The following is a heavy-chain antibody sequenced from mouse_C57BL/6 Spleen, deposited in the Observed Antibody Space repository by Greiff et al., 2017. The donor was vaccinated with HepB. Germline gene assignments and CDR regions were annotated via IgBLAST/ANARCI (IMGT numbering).Heavy chain of an antibody. Sequence: QVQLQQPGAELVRPGSSVKLSCKASGYTFTSYWRHWVKQRPIQGLEWIGNIDPSDSETHYNQKFKDKATLTVDKSSSTAYMQLSSLTSEDSAVYYCARSWDPYAMDYWGQGTSVTVSS. D-gene: IGHD4-1*01. J-gene: IGHJ4*01. CDR3: ARSWDPYAMDY. V-gene: IGHV1-52*01. CDR1: GYTFTSYW. CDR2: IDPSDSET.